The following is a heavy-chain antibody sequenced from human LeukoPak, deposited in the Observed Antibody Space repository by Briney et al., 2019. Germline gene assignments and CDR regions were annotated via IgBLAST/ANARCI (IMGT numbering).Heavy chain of an antibody. CDR1: GYTFTSYG. CDR2: ISAYNGNT. CDR3: ARRAVGNSYYYSMDV. D-gene: IGHD6-19*01. J-gene: IGHJ6*03. V-gene: IGHV1-18*01. Sequence: GASVKVSCKASGYTFTSYGISWVRQAPGQRLEWMGWISAYNGNTNYAQKLQGRVTMTTDTSTSTAYMELRSLRSDDTAVYYCARRAVGNSYYYSMDVWGKGTTVTVSS.